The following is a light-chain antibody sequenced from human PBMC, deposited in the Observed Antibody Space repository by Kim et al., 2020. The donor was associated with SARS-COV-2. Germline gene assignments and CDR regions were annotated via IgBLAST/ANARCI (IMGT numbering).Light chain of an antibody. V-gene: IGLV3-1*01. CDR2: QDS. Sequence: VSPGQTASITCSGDELGDKYACWYQKRPGQSPVLVIDQDSKRPSGIPERFSGSKSGNTATLTISGTQTMDVADYYCQAWDSSSVVFGGGTQLTVL. CDR1: ELGDKY. CDR3: QAWDSSSVV. J-gene: IGLJ2*01.